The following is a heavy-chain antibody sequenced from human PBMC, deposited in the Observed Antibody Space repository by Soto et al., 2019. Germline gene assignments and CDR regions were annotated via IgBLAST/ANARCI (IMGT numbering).Heavy chain of an antibody. CDR1: GESIDTAGYY. Sequence: QVQLQESGPRLVRPSQTLSLTCTVSGESIDTAGYYWTWIRQRPGRGLEWLGFIYHSWATYYSSSTTSRLSISIDRPQNQSSLKGTSVPAADTAVYCCSRGDYWGQGMLVTVSS. CDR2: IYHSWAT. J-gene: IGHJ4*02. CDR3: SRGDY. V-gene: IGHV4-31*03.